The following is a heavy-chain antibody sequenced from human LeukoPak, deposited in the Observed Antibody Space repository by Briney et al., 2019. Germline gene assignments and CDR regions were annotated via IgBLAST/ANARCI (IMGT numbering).Heavy chain of an antibody. Sequence: SVKVSCKASGGTFSSYAISWVRQAPGQGLEWMGGIIPIFGTANYAQKFQGRVTITADESTSTAYMELSSLRSEDTAVYYCASSYHLRYYYGMDVWGQGTTVTVSS. D-gene: IGHD2-2*01. CDR2: IIPIFGTA. CDR1: GGTFSSYA. J-gene: IGHJ6*02. V-gene: IGHV1-69*13. CDR3: ASSYHLRYYYGMDV.